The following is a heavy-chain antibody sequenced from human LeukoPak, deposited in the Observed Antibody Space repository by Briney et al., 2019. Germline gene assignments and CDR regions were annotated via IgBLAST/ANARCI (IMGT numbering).Heavy chain of an antibody. J-gene: IGHJ4*02. CDR1: GGTVSSKRVA. Sequence: SQTLSLTCLISGGTVSSKRVAWYCIRQSPSRGLERLGRTYYRSKWYNEYAVPVKGRVTVNPDTSKNPFSLQLNSVTPEDAAESFWGRGHKLALHYWGQGTLVTVSS. CDR2: TYYRSKWYN. D-gene: IGHD5-18*01. CDR3: GRGHKLALHY. V-gene: IGHV6-1*01.